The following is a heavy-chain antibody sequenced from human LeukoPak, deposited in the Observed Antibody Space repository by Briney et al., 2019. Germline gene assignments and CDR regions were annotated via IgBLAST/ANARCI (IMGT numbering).Heavy chain of an antibody. CDR2: IYTSGST. CDR3: ARMHVVVPAAPFDY. D-gene: IGHD2-2*01. J-gene: IGHJ4*02. CDR1: GGSISSGSYY. V-gene: IGHV4-61*02. Sequence: KPSENLSLTCTVSGGSISSGSYYWSWIRQPAGKGLEWIGRIYTSGSTNYNPSLKSRVTISVDTSKNQFSLKLSSVTAADTAVYYCARMHVVVPAAPFDYWGQGTLVTVSS.